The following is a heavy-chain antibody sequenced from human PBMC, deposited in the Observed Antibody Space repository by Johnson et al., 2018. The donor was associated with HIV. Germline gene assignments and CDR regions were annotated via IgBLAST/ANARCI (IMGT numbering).Heavy chain of an antibody. Sequence: VQLVESGGGVVQPGRSLRLSCAASRFTFSSYAIHWVRQAPGKGLAWVSGINWNGGSTGYADSVTGRFTISRDNAKNSLYLQMNSLRAEDTSVYYCARDRGVVVLHGAFDIWGQGTMVTVSS. CDR2: INWNGGST. V-gene: IGHV3-20*04. CDR3: ARDRGVVVLHGAFDI. CDR1: RFTFSSYA. D-gene: IGHD2-2*01. J-gene: IGHJ3*02.